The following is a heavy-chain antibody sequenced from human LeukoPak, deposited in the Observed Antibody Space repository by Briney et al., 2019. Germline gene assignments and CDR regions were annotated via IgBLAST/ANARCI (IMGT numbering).Heavy chain of an antibody. Sequence: SETLSPTCTVSGGAITNDNFYWGWVRQPPGKGLEWVVSINYSGTTYYNPSLRSRLSISVDTSRTQFFLTLNSVTAADTAVYYCARLFDSWGRGILVTVSS. CDR1: GGAITNDNFY. V-gene: IGHV4-39*01. J-gene: IGHJ4*02. CDR3: ARLFDS. CDR2: INYSGTT.